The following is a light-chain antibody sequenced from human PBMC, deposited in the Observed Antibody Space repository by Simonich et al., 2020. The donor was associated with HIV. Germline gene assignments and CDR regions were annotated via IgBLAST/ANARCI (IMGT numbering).Light chain of an antibody. J-gene: IGLJ2*01. CDR3: CSYAGSYNLI. CDR2: AVT. V-gene: IGLV2-11*01. Sequence: QSALTQPRSVSGSPGQSVTISCTGTSSDVDNYNYVPWYQQHPGKAPKLMIYAVTRRPSGVPDRFSGSKSGNTASLTISGLQAEDEADYYCCSYAGSYNLIFGGGTKVTVL. CDR1: SSDVDNYNY.